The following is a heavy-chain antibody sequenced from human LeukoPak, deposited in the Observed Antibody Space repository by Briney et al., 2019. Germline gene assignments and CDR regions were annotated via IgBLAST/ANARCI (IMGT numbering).Heavy chain of an antibody. J-gene: IGHJ4*02. CDR2: IYSGGSS. Sequence: GGSLRLSCAASGFTVRSNYMSWVRQAPGKGLEWVSVIYSGGSSYYADSVKDRFTISRDNSKNTLYLLMKSLRAEDTAVYYCVRGGSGSSVTAFDYWGQGTLVTVSS. D-gene: IGHD3-10*01. V-gene: IGHV3-66*01. CDR1: GFTVRSNY. CDR3: VRGGSGSSVTAFDY.